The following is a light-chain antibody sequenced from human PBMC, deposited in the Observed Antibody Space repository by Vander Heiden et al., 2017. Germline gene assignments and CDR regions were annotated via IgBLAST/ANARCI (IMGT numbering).Light chain of an antibody. V-gene: IGLV3-19*01. Sequence: SSGLTQDPAVSVALGQTVRITCQGDRLRTYYASWYQQKPGQAPILVMCGKNNRPSGIPDRFSGSSSGSTTSLTITGAQAEDEGDYYCTSRDASGNHVVFGGGTSLTVL. CDR3: TSRDASGNHVV. J-gene: IGLJ3*02. CDR2: GKN. CDR1: RLRTYY.